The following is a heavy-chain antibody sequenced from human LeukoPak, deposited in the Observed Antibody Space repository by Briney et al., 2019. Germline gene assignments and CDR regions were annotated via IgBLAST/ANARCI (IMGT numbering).Heavy chain of an antibody. V-gene: IGHV4-38-2*02. Sequence: SETLSLTCTVSHYSISSGYYWGWIRQPPAKGLEWIGIIYHSGRTYYNPSLKSRVTISVDTSKNHFSLKLSSVTAADTAVYYCARDLEYYYDSSGYSGPGYWGQGTLVTVSS. CDR3: ARDLEYYYDSSGYSGPGY. J-gene: IGHJ4*02. D-gene: IGHD3-22*01. CDR2: IYHSGRT. CDR1: HYSISSGYY.